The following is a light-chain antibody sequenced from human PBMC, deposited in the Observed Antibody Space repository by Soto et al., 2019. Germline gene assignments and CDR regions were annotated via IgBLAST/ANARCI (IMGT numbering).Light chain of an antibody. Sequence: EVVMRQSPATLSVSPGEGATLSCRASQSVSSNLAWYQQKPGQAPSLLIYGAFTRATGIPARFSGTGSGTEFTLTISSLQSEDFALYYCQQYNDWPLTFGQGTKVDIK. CDR2: GAF. V-gene: IGKV3-15*01. J-gene: IGKJ1*01. CDR1: QSVSSN. CDR3: QQYNDWPLT.